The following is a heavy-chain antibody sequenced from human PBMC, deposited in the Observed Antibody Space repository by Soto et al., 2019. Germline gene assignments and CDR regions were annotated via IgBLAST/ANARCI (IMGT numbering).Heavy chain of an antibody. Sequence: GGSLRLSCVASGFTFSSYGMNWIRQAPGKGLEWVSYIIDSGTSTYYADSVKGRFTISRDNSKNTLYLQMNSLRAEDTAVYYCAKDYVSTWFVFRFWFDPWGQGTLVTVSS. V-gene: IGHV3-23*01. J-gene: IGHJ5*02. CDR1: GFTFSSYG. D-gene: IGHD3-10*01. CDR3: AKDYVSTWFVFRFWFDP. CDR2: IIDSGTST.